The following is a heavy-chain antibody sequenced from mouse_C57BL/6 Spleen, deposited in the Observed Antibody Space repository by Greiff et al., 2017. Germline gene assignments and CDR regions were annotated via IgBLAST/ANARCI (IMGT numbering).Heavy chain of an antibody. CDR1: GYAFSSSW. J-gene: IGHJ4*01. CDR3: ARQPRRDYAMDY. Sequence: QVQLQQSGPELVKPGASVKISCKASGYAFSSSWMNWVKQRPGKGLEWIGRIYPGDGDTNYNGKFKGKATLTADKSSSTAYMQLSSLTSEDSAVYFCARQPRRDYAMDYWGQGTSVTVSS. D-gene: IGHD6-1*01. CDR2: IYPGDGDT. V-gene: IGHV1-82*01.